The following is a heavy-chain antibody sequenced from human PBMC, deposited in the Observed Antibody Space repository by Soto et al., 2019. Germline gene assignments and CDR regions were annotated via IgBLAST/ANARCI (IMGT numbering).Heavy chain of an antibody. CDR2: ISAYNGNT. Sequence: EASVKVSCKASGYTFTSYGISWVRQAPGQGLEWMGWISAYNGNTNYAQKLQGRVTMTTDTSTSTAYMELRSLRSDDTAVYYCAMELGKVCATTRYYHDYWGRGSLVTVS. D-gene: IGHD1-26*01. J-gene: IGHJ4*02. V-gene: IGHV1-18*01. CDR3: AMELGKVCATTRYYHDY. CDR1: GYTFTSYG.